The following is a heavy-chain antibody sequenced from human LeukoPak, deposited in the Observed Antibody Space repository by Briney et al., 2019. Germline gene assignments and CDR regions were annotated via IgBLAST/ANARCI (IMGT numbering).Heavy chain of an antibody. D-gene: IGHD6-13*01. J-gene: IGHJ4*02. CDR3: ARGIAFDY. CDR1: GGSFSGYY. Sequence: PSETLSLTCAVYGGSFSGYYWSWIRQPPGKGLEWIGEVNHSGSTNYNPSLKSRVTISVDTSKNQFSLKLSSVTAADTAVYYCARGIAFDYWGQGTLVTVSS. V-gene: IGHV4-34*01. CDR2: VNHSGST.